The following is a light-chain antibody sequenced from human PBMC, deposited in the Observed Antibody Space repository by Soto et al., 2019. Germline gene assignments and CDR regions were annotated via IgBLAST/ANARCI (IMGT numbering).Light chain of an antibody. J-gene: IGLJ1*01. V-gene: IGLV2-14*01. CDR3: SSFTSSITYV. CDR2: DVT. CDR1: SSDVGGYNS. Sequence: QSALTQPASVSGSPGQSITISCTGTSSDVGGYNSVSWYRQDPGKAPKLIIYDVTYRPSGVSNRFSGSKSGNTASLTISGLQSEDEADYHCSSFTSSITYVFGTDTQLTVL.